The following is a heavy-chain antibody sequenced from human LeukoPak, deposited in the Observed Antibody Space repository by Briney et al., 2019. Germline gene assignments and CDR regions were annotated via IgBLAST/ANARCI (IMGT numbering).Heavy chain of an antibody. CDR2: IKQDGREK. D-gene: IGHD6-19*01. J-gene: IGHJ4*02. Sequence: GGSLRLSCAASGYIFNGYWMSWVRQAPGKGLEWVTNIKQDGREKYNVDSVKGRFTISRDNAKSSLYLQMNSLRAEDTAVYYCVRVRQSTGWRYYFDYWGQGTLVTVSS. CDR3: VRVRQSTGWRYYFDY. V-gene: IGHV3-7*01. CDR1: GYIFNGYW.